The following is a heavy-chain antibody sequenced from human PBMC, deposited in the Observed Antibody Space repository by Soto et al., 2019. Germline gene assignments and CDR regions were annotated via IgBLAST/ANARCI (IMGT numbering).Heavy chain of an antibody. CDR1: GFAFSSYA. J-gene: IGHJ4*02. V-gene: IGHV3-23*01. CDR2: ISGSGGST. D-gene: IGHD6-13*01. Sequence: GGLLRLSCAAYGFAFSSYAISWRRHAPEKGLEWVSAISGSGGSTYYADSVKGRFTISRDNSKNTLYLQMNSLRAEDTAVYYCAKPRYSSSRRGYFDYWGQGTLVTVS. CDR3: AKPRYSSSRRGYFDY.